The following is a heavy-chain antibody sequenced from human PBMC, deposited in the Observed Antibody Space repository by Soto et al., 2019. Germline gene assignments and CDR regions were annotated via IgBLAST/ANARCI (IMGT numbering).Heavy chain of an antibody. CDR3: AVAVAGAKAFGY. CDR2: INSDGSST. J-gene: IGHJ4*02. V-gene: IGHV3-74*01. Sequence: EVQLVESGGGLVQPGGSLRLSCAASGFTFSSYWMHWVRQAPGKGLVWVSRINSDGSSTSYADSVKGRFTISRDNAKNRLYLQMSRLRAEDTVVYYCAVAVAGAKAFGYWGQGTLVTVSS. CDR1: GFTFSSYW. D-gene: IGHD6-19*01.